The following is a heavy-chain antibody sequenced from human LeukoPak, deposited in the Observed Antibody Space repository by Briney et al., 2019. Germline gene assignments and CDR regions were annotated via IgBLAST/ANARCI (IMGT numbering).Heavy chain of an antibody. D-gene: IGHD2-15*01. CDR1: GFTFSSYA. CDR3: AKQLGYCSDGSCYFPY. V-gene: IGHV3-23*01. J-gene: IGHJ4*02. Sequence: GGSLRLSCAASGFTFSSYAMNWVRQAPGKGLEWVSIISGSAGSTYYADSVKGRFTISRDNSKSTLCLQMNSLRAEDTAVYYCAKQLGYCSDGSCYFPYWGQGTLVTVSS. CDR2: ISGSAGST.